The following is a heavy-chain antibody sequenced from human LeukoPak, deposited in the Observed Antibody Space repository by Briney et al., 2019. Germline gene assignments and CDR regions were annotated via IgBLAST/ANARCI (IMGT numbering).Heavy chain of an antibody. CDR1: GGPIHSSSYY. V-gene: IGHV4-39*02. CDR3: ARSGYCSSPSSCYNWFDP. Sequence: PSETLSLTCSVSGGPIHSSSYYWGWIRQPPGRGLEWIASIYFSGTTHYNPSLKSRTTISLDTSRNYFSLNLNSVTAADTAVYYCARSGYCSSPSSCYNWFDPWGQGTLVTVSS. D-gene: IGHD2-2*01. CDR2: IYFSGTT. J-gene: IGHJ5*02.